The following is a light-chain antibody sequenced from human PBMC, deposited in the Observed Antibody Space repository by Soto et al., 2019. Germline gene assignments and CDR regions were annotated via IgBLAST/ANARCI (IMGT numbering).Light chain of an antibody. Sequence: IAVTQYPGTLSVSPGARATRSCRASQNVSNKLGWYQQQPGQAPRLLIYVASTRATGIPVRFSGSGSEREVTLIIISLQSEDSTVYYWQEDDGWHPITFGGVTKVEI. CDR2: VAS. J-gene: IGKJ4*01. CDR3: QEDDGWHPIT. V-gene: IGKV3-15*01. CDR1: QNVSNK.